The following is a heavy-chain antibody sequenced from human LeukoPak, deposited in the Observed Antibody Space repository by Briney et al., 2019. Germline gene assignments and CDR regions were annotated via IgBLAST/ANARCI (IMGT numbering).Heavy chain of an antibody. CDR2: ISPNSGGT. CDR1: GYTFTGYY. V-gene: IGHV1-2*02. CDR3: AKASWVSNADAVL. Sequence: GASVKVSCKASGYTFTGYYMHWVRQAPGQGLEWMGWISPNSGGTNYAQKFQGRVTMTRDTSISTAYMELSRLRSDDTAVYYCAKASWVSNADAVLWGQGTVVTVSS. J-gene: IGHJ4*02. D-gene: IGHD1-1*01.